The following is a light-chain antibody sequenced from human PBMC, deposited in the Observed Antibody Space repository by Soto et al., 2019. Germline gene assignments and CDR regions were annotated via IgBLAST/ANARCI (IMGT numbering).Light chain of an antibody. CDR2: DVS. CDR1: SSDVGGYNY. CDR3: SSYTSSSTFYV. J-gene: IGLJ1*01. Sequence: QSVLTQPASVSGSPGQSITISCTGTSSDVGGYNYVSWYQQHPGKAPKLMIYDVSNRPSGVSNRFSGYKSGNTASLTISGLQAEDEADYYCSSYTSSSTFYVFGTGTKLTVL. V-gene: IGLV2-14*01.